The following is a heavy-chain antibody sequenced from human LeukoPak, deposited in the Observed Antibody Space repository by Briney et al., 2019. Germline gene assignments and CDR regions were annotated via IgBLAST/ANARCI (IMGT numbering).Heavy chain of an antibody. CDR3: GKERRKDFYVFGSVYYTGYRVYKGMAV. CDR1: GFTVSSNY. D-gene: IGHD3-3*01. J-gene: IGHJ6*04. Sequence: GGSLKLSCAASGFTVSSNYMSWVRQAPGKGLEWVSVIYSGGSTYYADSVKGRFTISRDNSKNTLYLQMNSLRAEDTAVYYWGKERRKDFYVFGSVYYTGYRVYKGMAVGAKGTTFTVS. CDR2: IYSGGST. V-gene: IGHV3-53*01.